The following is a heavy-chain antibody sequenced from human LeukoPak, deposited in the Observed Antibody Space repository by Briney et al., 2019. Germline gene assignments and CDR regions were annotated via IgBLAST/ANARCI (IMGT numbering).Heavy chain of an antibody. CDR3: ARDHYDILTGYSYHYYSYYYMDV. CDR2: IIAYNGNT. CDR1: GYTFTSYG. D-gene: IGHD3-9*01. Sequence: ASVKVSCKASGYTFTSYGISWVRQAPGQGLEWMGWIIAYNGNTNYAQKLQGRVTMTTDTSTSTAYMELRSLRSDDTAVYYCARDHYDILTGYSYHYYSYYYMDVWGKGTTVTISS. V-gene: IGHV1-18*01. J-gene: IGHJ6*03.